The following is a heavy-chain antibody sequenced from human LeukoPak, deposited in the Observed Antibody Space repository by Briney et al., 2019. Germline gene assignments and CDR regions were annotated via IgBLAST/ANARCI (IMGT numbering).Heavy chain of an antibody. D-gene: IGHD4-23*01. V-gene: IGHV3-7*01. J-gene: IGHJ4*02. Sequence: GGSLRLSCAASAFTFSNYWMSWVRQAPGKGLEGVANIKEDGSEINYVDSMKGRFTISRDNAKNSLYLQMNSLRVDDTAVYYCARDRGYSTFDYWGQGTLVTVSS. CDR3: ARDRGYSTFDY. CDR1: AFTFSNYW. CDR2: IKEDGSEI.